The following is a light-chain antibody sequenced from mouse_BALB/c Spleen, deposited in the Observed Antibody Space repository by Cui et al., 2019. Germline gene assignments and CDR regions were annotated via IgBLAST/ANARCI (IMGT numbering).Light chain of an antibody. J-gene: IGKJ1*01. CDR3: VQYAQFQWT. V-gene: IGKV14-100*01. CDR1: QGISSN. Sequence: DILMTHSPSSMSVSLGDTVSITCHASQGISSNIGWLQQKPGKSFKGLIYHGTNLEDGVPSRFSGSGSGADYSLTISSLESEDFADYYCVQYAQFQWTFGGGTKLEIK. CDR2: HGT.